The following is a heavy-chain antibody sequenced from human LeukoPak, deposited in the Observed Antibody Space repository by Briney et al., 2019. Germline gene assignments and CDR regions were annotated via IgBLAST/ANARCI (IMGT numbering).Heavy chain of an antibody. Sequence: GGSLRLSCAASGFTFSTYAMHWVRQAPGKGLEWVAVIPYDGSNKYYADSVKGRFTISRDNSKNTLYLQMNSLRAEDAAVYYCATEGSFDYWGQGTLVTVSS. CDR1: GFTFSTYA. V-gene: IGHV3-30*04. CDR2: IPYDGSNK. CDR3: ATEGSFDY. J-gene: IGHJ4*02.